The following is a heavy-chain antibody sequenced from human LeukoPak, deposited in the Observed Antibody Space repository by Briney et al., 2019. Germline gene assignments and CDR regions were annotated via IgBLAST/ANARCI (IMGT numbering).Heavy chain of an antibody. CDR3: AKGSKAVLFTRDHYMDV. CDR1: GFTFTTYA. Sequence: GGSLRLSCAASGFTFTTYAMSWVRQAPGKGLEWVSGINWSGGSTSYADSVKGRFTISRDNSKNTLYLQMNSLRAEDTAVYFCAKGSKAVLFTRDHYMDVWGKGTTVTISS. CDR2: INWSGGST. J-gene: IGHJ6*03. V-gene: IGHV3-23*01. D-gene: IGHD6-19*01.